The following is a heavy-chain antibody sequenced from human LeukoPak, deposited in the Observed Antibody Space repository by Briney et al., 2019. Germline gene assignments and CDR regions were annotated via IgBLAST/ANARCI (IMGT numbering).Heavy chain of an antibody. V-gene: IGHV4-31*03. CDR1: GGSISSGGYY. J-gene: IGHJ4*02. Sequence: PSQTLSLTCTVSGGSISSGGYYWSWIRQHPGKGLEWIGYIYYSGSTYHYPSLKSRVTISVDTSKNQFSLKLSSVTAADTAVYYCARAVYCGGDCYLAFDYWGQGTLVTVSS. CDR2: IYYSGST. D-gene: IGHD2-21*02. CDR3: ARAVYCGGDCYLAFDY.